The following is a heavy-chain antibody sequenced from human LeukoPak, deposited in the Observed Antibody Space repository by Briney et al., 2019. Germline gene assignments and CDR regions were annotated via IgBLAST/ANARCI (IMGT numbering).Heavy chain of an antibody. CDR2: IYHSGST. V-gene: IGHV4-38-2*02. Sequence: SETLSLTCTVSGYSISSGYYWGWIRQPPGKGLEWIGYIYHSGSTYYNPSLKSRVTISVDRSKNQFSLKLSSVTAADTAVYYCARDTSGVAVLDYWGQGTLVTVSS. CDR1: GYSISSGYY. J-gene: IGHJ4*02. D-gene: IGHD3-3*01. CDR3: ARDTSGVAVLDY.